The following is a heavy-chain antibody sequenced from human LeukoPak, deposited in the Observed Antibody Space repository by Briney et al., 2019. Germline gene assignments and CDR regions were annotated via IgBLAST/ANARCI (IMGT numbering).Heavy chain of an antibody. V-gene: IGHV4-34*01. Sequence: PSETLSLTCAVYGGSFSGYYWSWIRQPPGKGLEWIGEINHSGSTNYNPSLKSRVTISVDTSKNQFSLKLSSVTAADTAVYYCARGLGGYCSSTSCSRLFDYWGQGTLVTASS. CDR2: INHSGST. CDR3: ARGLGGYCSSTSCSRLFDY. D-gene: IGHD2-2*01. J-gene: IGHJ4*02. CDR1: GGSFSGYY.